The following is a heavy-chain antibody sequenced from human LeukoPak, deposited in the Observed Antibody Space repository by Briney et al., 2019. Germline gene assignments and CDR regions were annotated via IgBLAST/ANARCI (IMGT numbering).Heavy chain of an antibody. J-gene: IGHJ4*02. Sequence: KPSETLSLTCTVSGGSISSGSHHWGWFRQSPGKGLEWIGSIHYSRTTYHNPSLNSRVTISEVTSKNQFSLQLNSMTAADTAVYYCAREVGYSYAADYWGQGTLVTVSS. V-gene: IGHV4-39*02. CDR1: GGSISSGSHH. D-gene: IGHD5-18*01. CDR3: AREVGYSYAADY. CDR2: IHYSRTT.